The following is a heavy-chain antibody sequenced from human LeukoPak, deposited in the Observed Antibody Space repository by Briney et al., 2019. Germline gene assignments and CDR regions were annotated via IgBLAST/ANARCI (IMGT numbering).Heavy chain of an antibody. D-gene: IGHD6-6*01. CDR3: ASGGRPFY. J-gene: IGHJ4*02. V-gene: IGHV3-7*01. Sequence: GGSLRLSCAVSGFTFNNYWMNWVRQAPGKGLEWAANINEDGSDKYYVDSVKGRFAISRDNAKNSLYLQVNSLRAEDTAVYYCASGGRPFYWGQGTLVTVSS. CDR2: INEDGSDK. CDR1: GFTFNNYW.